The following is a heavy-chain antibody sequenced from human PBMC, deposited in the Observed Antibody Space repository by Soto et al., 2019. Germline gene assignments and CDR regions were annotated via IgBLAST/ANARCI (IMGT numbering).Heavy chain of an antibody. V-gene: IGHV3-23*01. Sequence: GGSLRLSCAASGFTFSSYAMSWVRQAPGKGLEWVSAISGSGGSTYYADSVKGRFTISRDNSKNTLYLQMNSLRAEDTAVYYCAKDLGPYDFWSGSPFDYWGQGTLVTVSS. CDR2: ISGSGGST. CDR1: GFTFSSYA. J-gene: IGHJ4*02. D-gene: IGHD3-3*01. CDR3: AKDLGPYDFWSGSPFDY.